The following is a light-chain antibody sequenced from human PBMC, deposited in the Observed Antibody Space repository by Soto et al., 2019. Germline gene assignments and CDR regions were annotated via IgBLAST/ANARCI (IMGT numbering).Light chain of an antibody. CDR1: QSISSSS. CDR3: QDFDSPQWT. V-gene: IGKV3-20*01. Sequence: EIVLTQSPGTLSLSPGQRATLSCRASQSISSSSLAWYQQRPGQAPSLLIYGASRRATGIPDRFSGSGSGTDFTLTITRLEPEDFAVYYCQDFDSPQWTFGQGTKVEN. CDR2: GAS. J-gene: IGKJ1*01.